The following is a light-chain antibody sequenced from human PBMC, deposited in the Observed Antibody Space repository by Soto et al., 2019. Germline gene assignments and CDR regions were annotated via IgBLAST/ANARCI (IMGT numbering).Light chain of an antibody. CDR3: QQSDNFPPYT. CDR1: RDISVY. J-gene: IGKJ2*01. Sequence: DIQMTQSPSSLSASIGDRVTITCQASRDISVYLNWYQHKPGKPPKLLVYDASNLQTGVPSRFSGSGSGTHFTLTISSLQPDDIATYYCQQSDNFPPYTFGQGTKLEIK. CDR2: DAS. V-gene: IGKV1-33*01.